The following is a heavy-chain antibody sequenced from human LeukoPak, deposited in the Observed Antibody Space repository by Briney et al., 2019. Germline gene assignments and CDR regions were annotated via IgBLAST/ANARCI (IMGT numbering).Heavy chain of an antibody. CDR2: ISYDGSNK. V-gene: IGHV3-30*03. CDR1: GFTFSSYG. CDR3: CYGSGSYSSPKFDY. D-gene: IGHD3-10*01. J-gene: IGHJ4*02. Sequence: GGSLRLSCAASGFTFSSYGMHWVRQAPSKGLEWVAVISYDGSNKYYADSVKGRFTISRDNSKNTLYLQMNSLRAEDTAVYYCCYGSGSYSSPKFDYWGQGTLVTVSS.